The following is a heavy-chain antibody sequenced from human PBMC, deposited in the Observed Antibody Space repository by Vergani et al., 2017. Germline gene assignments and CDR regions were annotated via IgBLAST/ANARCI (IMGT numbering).Heavy chain of an antibody. Sequence: QVQVVQSGAEVKKSGASVKVSCKTSGYTFSNYYMHWVRQAPGQGLEWRGIINPSGGHTNYAQKFQGRVTMTRDTSTSTVYMELSSLRSEDTAIYYCGRGDYGILTGYRYWGQGTLVTVSA. CDR3: GRGDYGILTGYRY. J-gene: IGHJ4*01. CDR1: GYTFSNYY. CDR2: INPSGGHT. V-gene: IGHV1-46*03. D-gene: IGHD3-9*01.